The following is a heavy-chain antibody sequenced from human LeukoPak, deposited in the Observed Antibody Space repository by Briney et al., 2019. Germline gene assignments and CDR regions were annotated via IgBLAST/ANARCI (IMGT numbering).Heavy chain of an antibody. J-gene: IGHJ4*02. CDR3: ARYRLWPGLRHFDY. V-gene: IGHV4-34*01. CDR2: INHSGST. Sequence: PSETLSLTCAVYGGSFSGYYGSWIRQPPGKGLEWIGEINHSGSTNYNPSLKSRVTISVDTSKNQFSLKLSSVTAADTAVYYCARYRLWPGLRHFDYWGQGTLVAVSS. CDR1: GGSFSGYY. D-gene: IGHD3/OR15-3a*01.